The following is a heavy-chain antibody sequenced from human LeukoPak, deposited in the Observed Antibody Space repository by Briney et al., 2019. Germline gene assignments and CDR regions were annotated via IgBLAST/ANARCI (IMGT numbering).Heavy chain of an antibody. CDR2: IYTSGST. CDR1: GGSISSYY. Sequence: PSETLSLTCTVSGGSISSYYWSWTRQPAGKGLEWIGRIYTSGSTNYNPSLKSRVTMSVDTSKNQFSLKLSSVTAADTAVYYCARDKGPRAHNWFDPWGQGTLVTVSS. V-gene: IGHV4-4*07. J-gene: IGHJ5*02. CDR3: ARDKGPRAHNWFDP.